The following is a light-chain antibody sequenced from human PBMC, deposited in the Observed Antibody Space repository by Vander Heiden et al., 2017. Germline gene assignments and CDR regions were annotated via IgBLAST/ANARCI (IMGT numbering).Light chain of an antibody. CDR3: QQYGSSPP. V-gene: IGKV3-20*01. Sequence: ELVLTQSPGTLSLSPGERATLSCSASQSVSSSYLAWYQQKPGQAPSLLIYGASSRATGIPDRFSGSGSGTDFTLTISRLEPEDFAVYYCQQYGSSPPFGGGTKVEIK. CDR2: GAS. CDR1: QSVSSSY. J-gene: IGKJ4*01.